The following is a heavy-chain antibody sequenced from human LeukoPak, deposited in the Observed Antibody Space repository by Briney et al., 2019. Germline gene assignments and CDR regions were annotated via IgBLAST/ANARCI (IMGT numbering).Heavy chain of an antibody. J-gene: IGHJ5*02. CDR1: GGSISGSSFW. CDR3: ARPYKSNWFDP. V-gene: IGHV4-39*01. CDR2: IYYSGST. Sequence: SETLSLTCTVSGGSISGSSFWWGWIRRPPGKGLEWIGNIYYSGSTYYNPSLKSRVTISVDTSKNQFSLKLSSVTAADTAVYYCARPYKSNWFDPWGQGTLVTVSS. D-gene: IGHD1-14*01.